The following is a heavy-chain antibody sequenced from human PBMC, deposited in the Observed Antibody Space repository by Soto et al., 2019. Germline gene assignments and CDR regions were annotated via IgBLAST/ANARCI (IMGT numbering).Heavy chain of an antibody. D-gene: IGHD6-13*01. CDR3: ARGDSSPRGGGYWFDP. CDR1: GYSFTSYW. CDR2: IDPSDSYT. Sequence: EVQLVQSGAEVKKPGESLRISCKGSGYSFTSYWISWVRQMPGKGLEWMGRIDPSDSYTNYSPSFQGHVTISADKSISTAYLQWSSLKASDTAMYYCARGDSSPRGGGYWFDPWGQGALVTVSS. V-gene: IGHV5-10-1*03. J-gene: IGHJ5*02.